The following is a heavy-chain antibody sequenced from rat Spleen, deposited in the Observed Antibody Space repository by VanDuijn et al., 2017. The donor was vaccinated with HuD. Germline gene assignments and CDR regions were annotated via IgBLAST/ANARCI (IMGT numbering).Heavy chain of an antibody. CDR1: GFTFSNYD. CDR3: ARHGYTRYYFDY. CDR2: IIYDGSRT. V-gene: IGHV5-29*01. J-gene: IGHJ2*01. Sequence: EVQLVESDGGLVQPGRSLKLSCAASGFTFSNYDMAWVRQAPTRGLEWVATIIYDGSRTHYRDSVKGRFTISRDNARSILYLRMDSLRSEDTATYYCARHGYTRYYFDYWGQGVMVTVSS. D-gene: IGHD1-9*01.